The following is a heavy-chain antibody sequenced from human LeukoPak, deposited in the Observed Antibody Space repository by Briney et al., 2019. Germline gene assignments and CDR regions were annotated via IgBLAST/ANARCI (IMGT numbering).Heavy chain of an antibody. CDR2: IKSKTDGGTT. V-gene: IGHV3-15*01. Sequence: GESLKISCAASGFTFSNAWMNWVRQAPGKGLEWVGRIKSKTDGGTTDYAAPVKGRFAISRDDSKHTLYLQVNSLQTEDTAVYYCTTGNWGSFSYWGQGTLVTVSS. J-gene: IGHJ4*02. CDR1: GFTFSNAW. D-gene: IGHD7-27*01. CDR3: TTGNWGSFSY.